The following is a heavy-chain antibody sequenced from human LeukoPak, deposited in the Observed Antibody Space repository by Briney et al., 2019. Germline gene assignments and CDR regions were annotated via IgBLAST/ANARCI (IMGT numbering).Heavy chain of an antibody. CDR3: ARGPGITGTTDWFDP. Sequence: SETLSLTCTVSGGSISSSSYYWGWIRQPPGKGLEWIGSIYYSGSTYYNPSLKSRVTISVDTSKHPFSLKLSSVTAADTAVYYCARGPGITGTTDWFDPWGQGTLVTVSS. CDR2: IYYSGST. V-gene: IGHV4-39*07. D-gene: IGHD1-7*01. J-gene: IGHJ5*02. CDR1: GGSISSSSYY.